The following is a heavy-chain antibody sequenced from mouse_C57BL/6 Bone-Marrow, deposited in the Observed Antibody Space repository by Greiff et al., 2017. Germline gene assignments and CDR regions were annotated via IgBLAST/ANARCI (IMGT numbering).Heavy chain of an antibody. D-gene: IGHD2-3*01. CDR3: ARDGYYFYYAMDY. J-gene: IGHJ4*01. Sequence: QVQLQQPGAELVKPGASVKLSCKASGYTFTSYWMQWVKQRPGQGLEWIGEIEPSDSYTNYNQKFKGKATLTVDTSSSTAYMQRSSLTSEDSAVYYCARDGYYFYYAMDYWGQGTSVTVSS. CDR2: IEPSDSYT. CDR1: GYTFTSYW. V-gene: IGHV1-50*01.